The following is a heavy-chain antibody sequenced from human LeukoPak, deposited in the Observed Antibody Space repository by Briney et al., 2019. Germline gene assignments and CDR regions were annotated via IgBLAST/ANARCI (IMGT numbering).Heavy chain of an antibody. Sequence: PSETLSLTCTVSGGSISSSSYYWGWIRQPPGKGLEWIGSMYYSGSTYYNPSLKSRVTISVDTSKNQFSPKLSSVTAADTAVYYCASAVTISWYGEAFDYWGQGTLVTVSS. CDR1: GGSISSSSYY. CDR2: MYYSGST. D-gene: IGHD6-13*01. CDR3: ASAVTISWYGEAFDY. J-gene: IGHJ4*02. V-gene: IGHV4-39*01.